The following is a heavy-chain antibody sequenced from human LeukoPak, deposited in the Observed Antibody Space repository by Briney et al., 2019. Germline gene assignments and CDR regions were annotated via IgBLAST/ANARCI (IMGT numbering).Heavy chain of an antibody. CDR2: IRYDGSNK. D-gene: IGHD6-19*01. CDR3: AKDRNSGWYFDY. J-gene: IGHJ4*02. CDR1: GFTFSSYG. Sequence: GGSLRLSCAASGFTFSSYGMHWIRQAPGKGLEWVAFIRYDGSNKYYADSVKGRFTISRDNSKNTLYLQMNSLRAEDTAVYYCAKDRNSGWYFDYWGQGTLVTVSS. V-gene: IGHV3-30*02.